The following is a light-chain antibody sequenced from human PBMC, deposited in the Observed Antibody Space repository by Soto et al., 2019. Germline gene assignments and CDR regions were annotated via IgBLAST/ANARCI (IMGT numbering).Light chain of an antibody. CDR1: SSDVGNYNY. CDR3: CSYAGSFTWL. J-gene: IGLJ3*02. CDR2: EVS. Sequence: QSALTQPRSVSGSPGQSVTISCTGTSSDVGNYNYVSWYQQYPGKAPKLMIYEVSKRPSGVPDRFSGSKSGNTASLTISGLQTEDEDDYYCCSYAGSFTWLFGGGTKVTVL. V-gene: IGLV2-11*01.